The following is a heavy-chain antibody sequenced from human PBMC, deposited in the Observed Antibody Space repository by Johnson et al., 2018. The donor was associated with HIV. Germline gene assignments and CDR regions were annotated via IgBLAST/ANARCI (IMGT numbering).Heavy chain of an antibody. V-gene: IGHV3-11*04. CDR3: ARGRKDLEAADGLDNDGFDM. D-gene: IGHD6-13*01. CDR2: ISSSGSTI. J-gene: IGHJ3*02. Sequence: QVQLVESGGGLVKPGGSLRLSCAASGFTFSDYYMSWIRQAPGKGLEWVSYISSSGSTIYYADSVKGRFTISRDNSKNTLYLQMDSLRPDDTALYYCARGRKDLEAADGLDNDGFDMWGQGTFVTVSS. CDR1: GFTFSDYY.